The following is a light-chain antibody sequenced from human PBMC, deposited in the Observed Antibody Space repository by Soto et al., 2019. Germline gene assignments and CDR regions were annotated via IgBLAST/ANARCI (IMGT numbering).Light chain of an antibody. CDR1: QTISSW. V-gene: IGKV1-5*03. Sequence: DIQMTQSPSTLSVSVGDRVTMTCRASQTISSWLAWYQQKPGKAPKLLIYSASSLESGAPSRFSGSGSGTDFTLTISRLEPEDFAVYYCQQYGSSGTFGQGTKVDIK. J-gene: IGKJ1*01. CDR3: QQYGSSGT. CDR2: SAS.